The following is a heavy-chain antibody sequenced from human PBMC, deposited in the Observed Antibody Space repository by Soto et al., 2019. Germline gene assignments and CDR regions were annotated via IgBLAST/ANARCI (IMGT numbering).Heavy chain of an antibody. CDR3: AGYNWNYYFDP. Sequence: SETLSLTCTVSGGSVRDGSYYWAWLRQPPGKGLEWIGHIYHSGSTIHNPSLKSRVTISIDTSKSQFSLNLNSMTAADTAVYYCAGYNWNYYFDPWGQGTLVTVSS. D-gene: IGHD1-7*01. CDR2: IYHSGST. J-gene: IGHJ5*02. V-gene: IGHV4-61*01. CDR1: GGSVRDGSYY.